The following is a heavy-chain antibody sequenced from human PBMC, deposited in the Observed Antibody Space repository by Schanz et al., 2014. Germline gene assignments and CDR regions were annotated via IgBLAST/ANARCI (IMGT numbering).Heavy chain of an antibody. Sequence: DVQLLESGGGLVQPGGSLRLSCAASGFTFNSYAMTRVRQAPGKGLEWVSSISHSGGSKYYADSVKGRFTISRDNSKNTLYLQMNSLRAEDTAVYYCAKDLLYGAPMPLNHLDYWGQGTLVTVSS. CDR2: ISHSGGSK. D-gene: IGHD2-2*01. CDR1: GFTFNSYA. V-gene: IGHV3-23*01. J-gene: IGHJ4*02. CDR3: AKDLLYGAPMPLNHLDY.